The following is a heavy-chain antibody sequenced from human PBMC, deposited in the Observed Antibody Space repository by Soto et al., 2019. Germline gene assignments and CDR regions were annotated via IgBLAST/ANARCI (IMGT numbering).Heavy chain of an antibody. V-gene: IGHV3-30*18. CDR2: ISYDGSNK. CDR1: GFTFSRYG. CDR3: AKSEWTIAARIHYYGMDV. J-gene: IGHJ6*02. Sequence: RGSLRLSCAASGFTFSRYGMHWVRQAPGKGLEWVAVISYDGSNKYYADSVKGRFTISRDNSKNTLYLQMNSLRAEDTAVYYCAKSEWTIAARIHYYGMDVWGQGTTVTVSS. D-gene: IGHD6-6*01.